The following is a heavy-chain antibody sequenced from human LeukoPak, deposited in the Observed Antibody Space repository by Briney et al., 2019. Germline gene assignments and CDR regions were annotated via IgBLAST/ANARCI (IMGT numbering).Heavy chain of an antibody. CDR2: ISSSGSTI. J-gene: IGHJ4*02. V-gene: IGHV3-11*01. CDR1: GFTFSDYY. D-gene: IGHD6-19*01. CDR3: AKFSGDRQWLVPSDY. Sequence: GGSLRLSCAASGFTFSDYYMSWIRQAPGKGLEWVSYISSSGSTIYYADSVKGRFTISRDNSKNTLYLQMNSLRAEDTAVYYCAKFSGDRQWLVPSDYWGQGTLVTVSS.